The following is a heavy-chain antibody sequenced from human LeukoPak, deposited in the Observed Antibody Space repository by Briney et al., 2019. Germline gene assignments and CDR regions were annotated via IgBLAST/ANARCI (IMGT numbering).Heavy chain of an antibody. V-gene: IGHV4-39*07. CDR1: DGSISSSTYY. CDR3: ARGGSWFDP. CDR2: IYYSGST. D-gene: IGHD3-10*01. J-gene: IGHJ5*02. Sequence: SETLSLTCTVSDGSISSSTYYWGWIRQPPGKGLEWIGSIYYSGSTYYNPSLKSRVTISVDTSKNQFSLKLSSVTAADTAVYYCARGGSWFDPWGQGTLVTVSS.